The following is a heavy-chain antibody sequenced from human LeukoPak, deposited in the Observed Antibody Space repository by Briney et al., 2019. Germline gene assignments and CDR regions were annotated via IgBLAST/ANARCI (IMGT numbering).Heavy chain of an antibody. Sequence: ASVKVSCTASGYTFTRYAMHWGREAPGHRRERMGWINAGNGKTRYSEESPHRVTITSDTSASTAYMCLSSVRTEGMDVYYSVREGSDRGPMRDYYYYYYMDVWGKGTTVTVSS. J-gene: IGHJ6*03. CDR3: VREGSDRGPMRDYYYYYYMDV. D-gene: IGHD3-10*01. CDR2: INAGNGKT. V-gene: IGHV1-3*03. CDR1: GYTFTRYA.